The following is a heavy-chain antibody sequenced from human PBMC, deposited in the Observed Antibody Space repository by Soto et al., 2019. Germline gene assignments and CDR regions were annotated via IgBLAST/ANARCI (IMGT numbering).Heavy chain of an antibody. CDR3: ARARIVVVPAARYNWFDP. CDR2: INHSGST. J-gene: IGHJ5*02. Sequence: QVQLQQWGAGLLKPSETLSLTCAVYGGSFSGYYWSWIRQPPGKGLDWFGEINHSGSTNYNPSLKSRVTISVATSKNQFSLKLSSVTAADTAVYYCARARIVVVPAARYNWFDPWGQGTLVTVSS. CDR1: GGSFSGYY. V-gene: IGHV4-34*01. D-gene: IGHD2-2*01.